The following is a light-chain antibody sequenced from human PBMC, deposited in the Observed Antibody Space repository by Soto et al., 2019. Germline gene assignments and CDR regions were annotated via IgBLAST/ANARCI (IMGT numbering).Light chain of an antibody. V-gene: IGKV1-5*03. J-gene: IGKJ1*01. Sequence: DIQLTQSPSILSASVGDRVTVTCRASQSIGSWLAWYQQKPGQAPNLLIFQTSNLESGVPSRFSGSGSGTEFTLTISSLQPEDFATYYCQQCNTYSTFGQGTKVESK. CDR3: QQCNTYST. CDR2: QTS. CDR1: QSIGSW.